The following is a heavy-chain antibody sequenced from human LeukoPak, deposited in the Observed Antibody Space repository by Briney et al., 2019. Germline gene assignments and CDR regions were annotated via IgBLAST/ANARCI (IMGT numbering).Heavy chain of an antibody. D-gene: IGHD1-26*01. CDR1: GFIFDRYG. Sequence: PGGSLRLSSAASGFIFDRYGMTWVRQAPGEGLKWVSSISDSGSRTYYADSVKGRFTVSRDNSKDTVYVQMNSLRAEDTAIYYCAKQESSGTYPYYSDYWGQGTLVTVSS. V-gene: IGHV3-23*01. CDR2: ISDSGSRT. CDR3: AKQESSGTYPYYSDY. J-gene: IGHJ4*02.